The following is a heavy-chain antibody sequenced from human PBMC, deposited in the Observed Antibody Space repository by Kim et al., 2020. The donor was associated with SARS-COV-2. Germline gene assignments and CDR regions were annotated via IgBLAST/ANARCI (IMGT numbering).Heavy chain of an antibody. V-gene: IGHV4-59*08. Sequence: LKSRVTISVDTSKNQFSLKLSSVTAADTDVYYCARHNRKAMVRGLYYFDYWGQGTLVTVSS. CDR3: ARHNRKAMVRGLYYFDY. D-gene: IGHD3-10*01. J-gene: IGHJ4*02.